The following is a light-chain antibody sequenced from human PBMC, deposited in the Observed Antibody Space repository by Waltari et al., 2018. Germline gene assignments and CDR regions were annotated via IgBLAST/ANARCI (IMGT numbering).Light chain of an antibody. CDR3: GAWDNNLSALV. J-gene: IGLJ2*01. Sequence: QSVLTQPPSVSAAPGQKVTISCSGRTSNIGSNYVSWYQQLPGAAPKVFIYESEKRPSGIPDRFSGSKSGTSASLDITGLQTGDEAAYYCGAWDNNLSALVFGGGTKLTVL. V-gene: IGLV1-51*02. CDR2: ESE. CDR1: TSNIGSNY.